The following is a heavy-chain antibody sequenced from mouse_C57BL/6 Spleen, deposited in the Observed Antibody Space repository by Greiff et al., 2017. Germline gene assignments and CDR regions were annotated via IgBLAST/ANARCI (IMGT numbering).Heavy chain of an antibody. CDR2: INPNYGTS. CDR3: AFYSNYFMDY. CDR1: GYSFTDYN. D-gene: IGHD2-5*01. Sequence: LVESGPELVKPGASVKISCKASGYSFTDYNMNWVKQSNGKSLEWIGGINPNYGTSSYNQKFKGKATLTVDQSSSTAYMQLNSLTSEDSAVYYCAFYSNYFMDYWGQGTSVTVSS. J-gene: IGHJ4*01. V-gene: IGHV1-39*01.